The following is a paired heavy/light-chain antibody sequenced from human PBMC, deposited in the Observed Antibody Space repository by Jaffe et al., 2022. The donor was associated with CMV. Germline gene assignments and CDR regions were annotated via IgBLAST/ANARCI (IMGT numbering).Heavy chain of an antibody. CDR3: TRDVHYYGSGTYHTNWFDP. J-gene: IGHJ5*02. CDR2: ISSSSSHT. CDR1: GFTFSDYY. D-gene: IGHD3-10*01. Sequence: QVQLVESGGGLVKPGGSLRLSCAASGFTFSDYYMSWIRQAPGQGLEWVSFISSSSSHTNYADSVKGRFTISRDNAKNSLYLQMNSLRAEDTAVYYCTRDVHYYGSGTYHTNWFDPWGQGTLVTVSS. V-gene: IGHV3-11*06.
Light chain of an antibody. CDR3: QQRFSWPPT. Sequence: EIVLTQSPATLSLSPGERANLSCRASQSVSSHLAWYQQKPGQAPRLLMYDASTRATGIPARFSGSGSGTDFTLTISSLEPEDFAVYHCQQRFSWPPTFGPGTKLEIK. CDR1: QSVSSH. CDR2: DAS. J-gene: IGKJ2*01. V-gene: IGKV3-11*01.